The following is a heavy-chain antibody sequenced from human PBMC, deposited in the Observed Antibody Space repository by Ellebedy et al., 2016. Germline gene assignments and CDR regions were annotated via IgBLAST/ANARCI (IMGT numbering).Heavy chain of an antibody. CDR2: INPSGGST. J-gene: IGHJ3*02. Sequence: ASVKVSXXASGYTFTSYYMHWVRQAPGQGLEWMGIINPSGGSTSYAQKFQGRVTMTRDTSTSTVYMELSSLRSEDTAVYYCASYDSSGPDAFDIWGQGTMVTVSS. CDR1: GYTFTSYY. CDR3: ASYDSSGPDAFDI. V-gene: IGHV1-46*01. D-gene: IGHD3-22*01.